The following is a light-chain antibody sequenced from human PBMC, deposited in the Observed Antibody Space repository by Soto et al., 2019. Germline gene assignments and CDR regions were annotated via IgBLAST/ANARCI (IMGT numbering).Light chain of an antibody. CDR1: QSVSSSD. CDR3: QQYGGSPLYT. V-gene: IGKV3-20*01. CDR2: GAS. J-gene: IGKJ2*01. Sequence: EIVLTQAPGTLSLSPGDRATISCRASQSVSSSDLAWYQQKPGQAPRLLIYGASTRATGIPDRFSGSGSGTDFTLTISRLEPEVFAVYYCQQYGGSPLYTFGQGTKLEIK.